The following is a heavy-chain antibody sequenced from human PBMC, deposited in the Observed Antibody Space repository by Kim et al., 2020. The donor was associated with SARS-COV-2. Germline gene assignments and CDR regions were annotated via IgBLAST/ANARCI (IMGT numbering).Heavy chain of an antibody. V-gene: IGHV3-23*01. CDR1: GLTFSSYA. CDR2: ISDNGGEK. Sequence: GGSLRLSCVASGLTFSSYAMTWVRQAPGRGLEWVSLISDNGGEKYYADSVKGRFTISRDNSRNTLFLQMNSLRGEDTAIYYCAKGGLTAVRRARFEYWGPGTPVTVSP. D-gene: IGHD6-25*01. CDR3: AKGGLTAVRRARFEY. J-gene: IGHJ4*02.